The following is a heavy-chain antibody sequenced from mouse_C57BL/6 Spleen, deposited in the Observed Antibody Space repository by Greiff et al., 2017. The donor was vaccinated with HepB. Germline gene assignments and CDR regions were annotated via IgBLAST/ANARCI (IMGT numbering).Heavy chain of an antibody. CDR1: GFTFSSYG. J-gene: IGHJ4*01. CDR3: AELGYAMDY. CDR2: ISSGGSYT. Sequence: EVQVVESGGDLVKPGGSLKLSCAASGFTFSSYGMSWVRQTPDKRLEWVATISSGGSYTYYPDSVKGRFTISRDNAKNTLYLQMSSLKSEDTAMYYCAELGYAMDYWGQGTSVTVSS. D-gene: IGHD4-1*01. V-gene: IGHV5-6*01.